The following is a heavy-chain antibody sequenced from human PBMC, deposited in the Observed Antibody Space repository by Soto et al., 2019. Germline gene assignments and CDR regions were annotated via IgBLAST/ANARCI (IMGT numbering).Heavy chain of an antibody. Sequence: SGGSLRLSCAASGFTFSSYGMHWVRQAPGKGLEWVAVIWYDGSNKYYADSVKGRFTISRDNSKNTLYLQMNSLRAEDTAVYYCARKVAAAALYYYYGMDVWGQGTTVTVSS. CDR1: GFTFSSYG. D-gene: IGHD6-13*01. CDR2: IWYDGSNK. CDR3: ARKVAAAALYYYYGMDV. J-gene: IGHJ6*02. V-gene: IGHV3-33*01.